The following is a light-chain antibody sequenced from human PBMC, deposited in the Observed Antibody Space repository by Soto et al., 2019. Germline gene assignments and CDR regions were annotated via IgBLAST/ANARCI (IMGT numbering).Light chain of an antibody. J-gene: IGLJ3*02. CDR3: TPWDPSLGGFWV. CDR1: SSNIGSNY. CDR2: LTD. V-gene: IGLV1-47*01. Sequence: QSVLTQPPSASGTPGQTVTISCSGSSSNIGSNYVFWYQQLQGTAPKLLIYLTDQRPSGVPDRFSGSKSGTSGYLAISGLRSEDEADYYCTPWDPSLGGFWVFGGGTKLTVL.